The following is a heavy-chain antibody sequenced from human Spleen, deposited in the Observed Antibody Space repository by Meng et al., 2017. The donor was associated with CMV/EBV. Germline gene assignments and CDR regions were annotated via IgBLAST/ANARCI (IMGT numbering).Heavy chain of an antibody. D-gene: IGHD2-15*01. Sequence: SVKVSCKASGGTFSSYAISWVRQAPGQGLEWMGGIIPIFGTADYAQKFQGRVTCTTDESTSPAYMELSSLTSDDTAVYYCARSCSGGGCYLNYYYGMDVWGQGTTVTVSS. CDR1: GGTFSSYA. J-gene: IGHJ6*02. V-gene: IGHV1-69*05. CDR3: ARSCSGGGCYLNYYYGMDV. CDR2: IIPIFGTA.